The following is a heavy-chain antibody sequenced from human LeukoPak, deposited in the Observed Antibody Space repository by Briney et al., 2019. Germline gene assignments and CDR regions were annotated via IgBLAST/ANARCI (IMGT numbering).Heavy chain of an antibody. CDR3: ARQVRDLSSGDQNFDY. V-gene: IGHV5-51*01. J-gene: IGHJ4*02. Sequence: SGESLKISCKGSGYSFSSYWLGWVRQMPGKGLEWMGFIYPGDSDTRYNPSFQGQVTISADKSISTAYLQWSSLKASDTAMYYCARQVRDLSSGDQNFDYWGQGTLVTVSS. CDR1: GYSFSSYW. CDR2: IYPGDSDT. D-gene: IGHD6-19*01.